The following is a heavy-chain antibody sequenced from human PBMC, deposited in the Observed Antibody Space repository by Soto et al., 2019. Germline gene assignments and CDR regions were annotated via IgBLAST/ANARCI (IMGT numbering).Heavy chain of an antibody. Sequence: SETLSLTCAVYGGSFSGYYWSWIRQPPGKGLEWIGEINHSGSTNYNPSLKSRVTISVDTSKNQFSLKLSSVTAADTAVYYCAITYYDFWSAHGDYWGQGTLVTVSS. CDR1: GGSFSGYY. J-gene: IGHJ4*02. CDR3: AITYYDFWSAHGDY. CDR2: INHSGST. V-gene: IGHV4-34*01. D-gene: IGHD3-3*01.